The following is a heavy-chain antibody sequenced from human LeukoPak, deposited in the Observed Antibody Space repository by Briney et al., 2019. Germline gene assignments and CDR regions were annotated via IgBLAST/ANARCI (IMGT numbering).Heavy chain of an antibody. V-gene: IGHV3-7*01. CDR1: GFTFSSYW. CDR2: IKQDGSEK. CDR3: ARSPHSAGIAFDV. Sequence: PGGSLRLSYAASGFTFSSYWMSWVRQAPGKGLEWVANIKQDGSEKYYVDSVKGRFTISRDNAKNSLYLQMNSLRAEDTAVYYCARSPHSAGIAFDVWGQGTVVTVSS. J-gene: IGHJ3*01. D-gene: IGHD6-13*01.